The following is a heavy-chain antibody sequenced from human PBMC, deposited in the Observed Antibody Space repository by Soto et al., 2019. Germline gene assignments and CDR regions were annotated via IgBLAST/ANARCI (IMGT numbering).Heavy chain of an antibody. V-gene: IGHV3-9*01. CDR3: AKDFHEIDDGDYRYYFYGMDV. D-gene: IGHD4-17*01. Sequence: GGSLRLSCAASGFTFDDFAMHWVRHVPGKGLEWVSGISWDSTGIGYADSVKGRFTISRDNAKNSLYLQMNSLRAEDTALYYCAKDFHEIDDGDYRYYFYGMDVWGLRTTVTAP. CDR1: GFTFDDFA. J-gene: IGHJ6*02. CDR2: ISWDSTGI.